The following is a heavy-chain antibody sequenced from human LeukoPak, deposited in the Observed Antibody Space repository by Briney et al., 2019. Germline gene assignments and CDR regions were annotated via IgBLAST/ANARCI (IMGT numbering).Heavy chain of an antibody. CDR1: GYTFTSYD. CDR3: ARWRRGTVVTSPGFDY. D-gene: IGHD4-23*01. J-gene: IGHJ4*02. CDR2: MNPNSGNT. Sequence: WASVKVSCKASGYTFTSYDINWVRQATGQGLEWMGWMNPNSGNTGYAQKFQGRVTMTRNTSISTAYMELSSLRSEDTAVYYCARWRRGTVVTSPGFDYWGQGTLVTVSS. V-gene: IGHV1-8*01.